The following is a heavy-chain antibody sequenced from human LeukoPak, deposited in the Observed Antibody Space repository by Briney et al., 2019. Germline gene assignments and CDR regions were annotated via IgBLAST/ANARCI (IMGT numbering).Heavy chain of an antibody. V-gene: IGHV3-30*02. D-gene: IGHD3-16*01. J-gene: IGHJ4*02. CDR3: ARVISLWYYFDY. Sequence: GGSLRLSCAASGFTFSRYGMHWVRQVSGKGLEWVALIRYDGSKKYYADSVKGRFTISRDNSKNALYLQMNSLGTEDTAVYYCARVISLWYYFDYWGQGTLVTVSS. CDR2: IRYDGSKK. CDR1: GFTFSRYG.